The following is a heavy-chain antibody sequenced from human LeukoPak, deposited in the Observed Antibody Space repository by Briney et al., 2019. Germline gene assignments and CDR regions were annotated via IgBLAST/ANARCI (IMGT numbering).Heavy chain of an antibody. CDR1: GYTFTGYY. J-gene: IGHJ4*02. Sequence: ASVKVSCKASGYTFTGYYMHWVRQAPGQGLEWMGWINPNSGGTNYAQQFQGRVTMTRDTSISTAYMELSRLRSDDTAVYYCARSPPQRMELRYDYWGQGTLVTVSS. CDR2: INPNSGGT. CDR3: ARSPPQRMELRYDY. V-gene: IGHV1-2*02. D-gene: IGHD1-7*01.